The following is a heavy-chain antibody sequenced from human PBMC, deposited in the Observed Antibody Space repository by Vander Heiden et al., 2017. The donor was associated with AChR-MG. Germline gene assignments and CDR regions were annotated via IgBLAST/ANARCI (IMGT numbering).Heavy chain of an antibody. CDR3: ARGSGHYYGSGKKEISIDY. CDR1: GGTFSSYA. Sequence: QVQLVQSGAEVKKPGSSVKVSCKASGGTFSSYAISWVRQAPGQGLEWMGGIIPIFGTANYAQKFQGRVTITADESTSTAYMELSSLRSEDTAVYYCARGSGHYYGSGKKEISIDYWGQGTLVTVSS. CDR2: IIPIFGTA. J-gene: IGHJ4*02. V-gene: IGHV1-69*01. D-gene: IGHD3-10*01.